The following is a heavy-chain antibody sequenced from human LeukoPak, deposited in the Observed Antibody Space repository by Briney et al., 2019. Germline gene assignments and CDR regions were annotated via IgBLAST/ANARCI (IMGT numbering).Heavy chain of an antibody. V-gene: IGHV4-59*01. CDR3: ARTRYLHYYYYYMDV. Sequence: SETLSLTCTVSGGSISSYYWSWIRQPPGKGLEWVGYIYYSGSTNYNPSLKSRVTISVDTSKNKFSLKLSSVTAADTAVYYCARTRYLHYYYYYMDVWGKGTTVTVSS. CDR2: IYYSGST. CDR1: GGSISSYY. D-gene: IGHD1-1*01. J-gene: IGHJ6*03.